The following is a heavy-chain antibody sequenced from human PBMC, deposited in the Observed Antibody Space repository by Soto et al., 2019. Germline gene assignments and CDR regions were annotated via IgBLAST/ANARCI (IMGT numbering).Heavy chain of an antibody. J-gene: IGHJ6*02. Sequence: PSETLSLTCTVSGGSVSSYYWSWIRQPPGKGLEWIGYIYHSGSTNYNPSLKSRVTISVDTSKNQFSPKLSSVTAADTAVYYCARPTNRGKYYYGMDVWGQGTTVTVSS. V-gene: IGHV4-59*02. CDR1: GGSVSSYY. CDR3: ARPTNRGKYYYGMDV. D-gene: IGHD2-8*01. CDR2: IYHSGST.